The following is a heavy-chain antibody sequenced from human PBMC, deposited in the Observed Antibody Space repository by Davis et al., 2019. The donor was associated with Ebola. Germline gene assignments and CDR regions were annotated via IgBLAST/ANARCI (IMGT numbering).Heavy chain of an antibody. CDR3: ALRGDSGWFDP. J-gene: IGHJ5*02. D-gene: IGHD3-16*01. V-gene: IGHV4-38-2*02. CDR2: IHHSGSS. CDR1: GGSISGYY. Sequence: PGGSLRLSCTVSGGSISGYYWGWIRQPPGKGLEWIGSIHHSGSSYYNPSLKSRVTISVDTSKNQFSLKLSSVTAAETAVYYCALRGDSGWFDPWGQGTLVTVSS.